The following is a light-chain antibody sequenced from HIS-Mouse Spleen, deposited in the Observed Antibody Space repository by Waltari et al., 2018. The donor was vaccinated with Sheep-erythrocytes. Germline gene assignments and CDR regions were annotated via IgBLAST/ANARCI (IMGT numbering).Light chain of an antibody. V-gene: IGKV4-1*01. Sequence: DIVMTQSPDSLAVSLGERATINCKTSQSVLYSSNNKNYVAWYQQTPGQPPKRLIYWAATRDSGVPDRFGGSGSGTDFPLTIPSLQAEDVAVYYCQQYYSTPLTFGGGTK. CDR1: QSVLYSSNNKNY. CDR2: WAA. CDR3: QQYYSTPLT. J-gene: IGKJ4*01.